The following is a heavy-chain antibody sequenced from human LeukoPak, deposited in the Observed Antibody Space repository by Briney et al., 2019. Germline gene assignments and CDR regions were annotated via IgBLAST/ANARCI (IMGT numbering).Heavy chain of an antibody. Sequence: SETLSLTCAVSGGSISSNNWWIWVRQSPEKGLEWIGEIYHDGSTNYNPSLKSRVTISVDKSKNQFSLKLSSVTAADTAVYYCACKLTAVAGYFDCWGQGTLVTVSS. CDR2: IYHDGST. CDR3: ACKLTAVAGYFDC. CDR1: GGSISSNNW. V-gene: IGHV4-4*02. J-gene: IGHJ4*02. D-gene: IGHD6-19*01.